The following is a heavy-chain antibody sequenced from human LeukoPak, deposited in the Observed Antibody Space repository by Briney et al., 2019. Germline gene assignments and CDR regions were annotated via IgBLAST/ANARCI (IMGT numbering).Heavy chain of an antibody. D-gene: IGHD2-15*01. CDR2: ISSSSSYI. CDR1: GFTFSSYS. CDR3: ARDARYCSGGSCYGSYYYGMDV. V-gene: IGHV3-21*01. J-gene: IGHJ6*02. Sequence: AGGSLRLSCAASGFTFSSYSMNWVRQAPGKGLEWVSSISSSSSYIYYADSVKGRFTISRDNAKNSLYLQMNSLRAEDTAVYYCARDARYCSGGSCYGSYYYGMDVWGQGTTVTVSS.